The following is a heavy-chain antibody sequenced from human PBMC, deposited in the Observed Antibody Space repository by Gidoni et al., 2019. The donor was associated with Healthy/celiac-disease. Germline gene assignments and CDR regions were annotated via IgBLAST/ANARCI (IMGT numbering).Heavy chain of an antibody. CDR3: AKFWGDYVWGSYRQFDY. J-gene: IGHJ4*02. CDR2: ISYDGSNK. CDR1: GFPFSSHG. D-gene: IGHD3-16*02. V-gene: IGHV3-30*18. Sequence: QVQLVASGGGVVQPGRSLRLSCAASGFPFSSHGMHWVRQAPGKGLEWVAVISYDGSNKYYADSVKGRFTISRDNSKNTLYLQMNSLRAEDTAVYYCAKFWGDYVWGSYRQFDYWGQGTLVTVSS.